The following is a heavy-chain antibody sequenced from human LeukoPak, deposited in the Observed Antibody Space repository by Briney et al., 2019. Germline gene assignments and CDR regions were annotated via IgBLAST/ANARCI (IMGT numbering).Heavy chain of an antibody. CDR1: GGSISSYY. CDR3: ARDDYYDILTGWWFDP. CDR2: IYYSGST. D-gene: IGHD3-9*01. V-gene: IGHV4-59*12. J-gene: IGHJ5*02. Sequence: SETLSLTCTVSGGSISSYYWNWIRQPPGKGLEWIGYIYYSGSTNYSPSLKSRVTISVDTSKNQFSLKLSSVTAADTAVYYCARDDYYDILTGWWFDPWGQGTLVTVSS.